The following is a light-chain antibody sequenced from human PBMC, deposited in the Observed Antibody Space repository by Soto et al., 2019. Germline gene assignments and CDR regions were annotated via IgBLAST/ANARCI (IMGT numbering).Light chain of an antibody. CDR2: EVS. Sequence: QSGLTEPAAGSGSPAQSIPISCTGTSSDVGSYNLVSWYQQHPGKAPKLMIYEVSKRPSGVSNRFSGSKSGNTASLTISGLQAEDEADYYCCSYAGSSTFVFGSGTKVS. J-gene: IGLJ1*01. CDR1: SSDVGSYNL. V-gene: IGLV2-23*02. CDR3: CSYAGSSTFV.